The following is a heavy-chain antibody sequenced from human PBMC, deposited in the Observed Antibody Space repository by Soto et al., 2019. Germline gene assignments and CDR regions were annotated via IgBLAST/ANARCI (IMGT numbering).Heavy chain of an antibody. V-gene: IGHV3-23*01. D-gene: IGHD6-19*01. J-gene: IGHJ4*02. CDR1: GFTFSNYA. CDR3: AKAFYNSDRGVVFEY. CDR2: IISGGNT. Sequence: EVHLLESGGGLVQPGGSLRLSCAASGFTFSNYAMSWVRQAPGKGLEWVSTIISGGNTYYADSVKGRFTISRDNSKNTLYLQMKRLRAEDTAVYYCAKAFYNSDRGVVFEYWGQGTLVTVSS.